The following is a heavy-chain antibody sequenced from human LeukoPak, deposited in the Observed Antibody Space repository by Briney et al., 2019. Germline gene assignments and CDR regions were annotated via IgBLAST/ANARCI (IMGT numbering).Heavy chain of an antibody. CDR2: IYHSGST. CDR1: GYSISSGYY. Sequence: PSETLSLTCTVSGYSISSGYYWGWIRQPPGKGLEWIGSIYHSGSTYYNPSLKSRVTISVDTSKNQFSLKLSSVTAADTAVYYCARGIEYYDSSGYYGAFDIWGQGTMVTVSS. V-gene: IGHV4-38-2*02. CDR3: ARGIEYYDSSGYYGAFDI. D-gene: IGHD3-22*01. J-gene: IGHJ3*02.